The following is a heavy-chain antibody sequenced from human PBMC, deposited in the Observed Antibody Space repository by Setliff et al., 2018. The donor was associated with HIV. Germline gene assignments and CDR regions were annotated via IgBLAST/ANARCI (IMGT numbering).Heavy chain of an antibody. CDR3: ARYVPADASFDY. J-gene: IGHJ4*02. Sequence: ASVKVSCKAAGYSFSSYDITWVRQAPGQGLEWMGWISAYNGDTRYAQTLQDRVTMTTDTSTSTAYMEVRSLRSDDTAVYFCARYVPADASFDYWGPGTLVTVSS. CDR2: ISAYNGDT. D-gene: IGHD2-2*01. V-gene: IGHV1-18*04. CDR1: GYSFSSYD.